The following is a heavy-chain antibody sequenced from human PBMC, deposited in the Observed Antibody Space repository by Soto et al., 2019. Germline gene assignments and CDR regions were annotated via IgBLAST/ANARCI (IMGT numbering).Heavy chain of an antibody. CDR3: ARAGGNFDP. CDR1: GGSISGHD. Sequence: PSETLSLTCTVSGGSISGHDWGWIRQPPGKAPEWIGQIFYSGGTNYNPSLEGRVTMSVDTSKNQFSLRLSSMTAADTAVYYCARAGGNFDPWGQGTLVTSPQ. V-gene: IGHV4-59*11. J-gene: IGHJ5*02. CDR2: IFYSGGT.